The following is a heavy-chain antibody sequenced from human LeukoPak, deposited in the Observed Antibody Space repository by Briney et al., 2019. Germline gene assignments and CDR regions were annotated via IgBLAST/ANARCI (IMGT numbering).Heavy chain of an antibody. Sequence: SETLSLTCTVSGGSISSYYWSWIRRPPGKGLEWIGYIYYSGSTNYNPSLKSRVTISVDTSKNQFSLKLSSVTAADTAVYYCARYGSGSFLDYWGQGTLVTVSS. V-gene: IGHV4-59*01. D-gene: IGHD3-10*01. CDR3: ARYGSGSFLDY. J-gene: IGHJ4*02. CDR1: GGSISSYY. CDR2: IYYSGST.